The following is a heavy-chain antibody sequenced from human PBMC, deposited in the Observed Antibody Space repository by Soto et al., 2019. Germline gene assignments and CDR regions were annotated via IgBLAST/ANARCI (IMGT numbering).Heavy chain of an antibody. CDR2: IREDGAER. CDR1: GFTFSDYW. J-gene: IGHJ4*02. D-gene: IGHD5-18*01. CDR3: ASQGDICRGSDCYRHFNS. V-gene: IGHV3-7*03. Sequence: EVHLAESGGGLVQPGGSLRLSCAASGFTFSDYWMNWVRQARGKGLEWVANIREDGAERYYVDSVKGRFTISRDNAKNSLYLEMNILRVEDTAVYYCASQGDICRGSDCYRHFNSWGQGTLVTVSS.